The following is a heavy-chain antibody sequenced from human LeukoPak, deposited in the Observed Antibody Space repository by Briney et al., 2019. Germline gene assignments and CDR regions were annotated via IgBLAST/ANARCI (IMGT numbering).Heavy chain of an antibody. CDR2: IDTNTGNP. Sequence: GASVKVSCKASGYTFTSYAMNWVRQAPGQGLEWMGWIDTNTGNPTYAQGFTGRFVFSLDTSVSTAYLQISSLKAEDTAVYYCASIAAADQAAFDYWGQGTLVTVSS. J-gene: IGHJ4*02. D-gene: IGHD6-13*01. CDR3: ASIAAADQAAFDY. V-gene: IGHV7-4-1*02. CDR1: GYTFTSYA.